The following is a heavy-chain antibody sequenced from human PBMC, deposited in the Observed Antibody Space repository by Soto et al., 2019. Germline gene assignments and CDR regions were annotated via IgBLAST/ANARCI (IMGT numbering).Heavy chain of an antibody. CDR3: ARDNGMAGSFAP. CDR1: GFAFSAYS. CDR2: ISLSGNTI. J-gene: IGHJ5*02. Sequence: EVQLVESGGGLVQPGGSLRLSCAASGFAFSAYSMNWVRQATGKGLEWISYISLSGNTIYYADSVKGRFTISRDNDKSSLYLQMIGLRDEDTALYYCARDNGMAGSFAPWGQGTLVTVST. V-gene: IGHV3-48*02. D-gene: IGHD2-8*01.